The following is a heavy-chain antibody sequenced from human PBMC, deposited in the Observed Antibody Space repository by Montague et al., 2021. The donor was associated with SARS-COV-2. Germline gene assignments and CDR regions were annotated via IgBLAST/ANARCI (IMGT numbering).Heavy chain of an antibody. CDR2: IDWDDDK. CDR3: AREYSSGVYFDY. J-gene: IGHJ4*02. V-gene: IGHV2-70*11. CDR1: GFSLSTSGMC. D-gene: IGHD6-19*01. Sequence: PALVKPTQTLTLTCTFSGFSLSTSGMCVSWIRQPPGKALEWLARIDWDDDKYYSTSLKTRLTISKDTSKNQVVLTMTNMDPVDTATYYCAREYSSGVYFDYWGQGTTVTVSS.